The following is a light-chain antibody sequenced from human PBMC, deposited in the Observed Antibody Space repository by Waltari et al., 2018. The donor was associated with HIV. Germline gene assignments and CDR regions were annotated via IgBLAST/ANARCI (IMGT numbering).Light chain of an antibody. CDR1: ANDVGDYNY. Sequence: QSALTQPASVSGSPGQSITISCTGTANDVGDYNYVSWYQKHPGNAPKLIIYDVNKRPSGVSRRFFGYKSGNLASLTISGLQAEDEGDYFCSSYSSSTTSVIFGGGTMLTVL. CDR3: SSYSSSTTSVI. V-gene: IGLV2-14*03. J-gene: IGLJ2*01. CDR2: DVN.